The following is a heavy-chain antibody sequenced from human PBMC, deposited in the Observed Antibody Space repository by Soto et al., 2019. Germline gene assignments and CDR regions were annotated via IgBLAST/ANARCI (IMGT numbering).Heavy chain of an antibody. CDR3: ARDFYLVRGAGGLDV. CDR2: IYYRGST. J-gene: IGHJ6*02. D-gene: IGHD3-10*01. CDR1: VDSIDTYY. Sequence: QVQLQEAGPGLVKPSETLSLTCTFSVDSIDTYYWSWIRQPPGKGLEWIGYIYYRGSTNYNPSLKCRVAISLDRSKHQLTPRLTSVTATDTAVYYWARDFYLVRGAGGLDVWGQGTTGTVSS. V-gene: IGHV4-59*01.